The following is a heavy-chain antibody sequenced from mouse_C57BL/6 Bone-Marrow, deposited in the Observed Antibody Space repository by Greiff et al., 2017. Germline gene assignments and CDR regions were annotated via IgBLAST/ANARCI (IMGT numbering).Heavy chain of an antibody. D-gene: IGHD2-3*01. CDR2: IWSGGST. CDR3: AKNEGYGWFAY. Sequence: VKLVESGPGLVQPSQSLSITCTVSGFPLTSYGVHWVRQPPGKGLEWLGVIWSGGSTDYNAAFISRLSISKDNSKSHVCFEMNRLQADNTAIYYCAKNEGYGWFAYWGQGTLVTVSS. V-gene: IGHV2-4*01. J-gene: IGHJ3*01. CDR1: GFPLTSYG.